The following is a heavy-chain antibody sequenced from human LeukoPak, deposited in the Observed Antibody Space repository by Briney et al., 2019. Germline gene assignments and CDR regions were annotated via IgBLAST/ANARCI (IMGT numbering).Heavy chain of an antibody. J-gene: IGHJ4*02. CDR1: GFTFSSYS. Sequence: GGSLRLSCAASGFTFSSYSTNWVRQAPGKGLEWVSYISSSSSTIYYADSVKGRFTISRDNAKNSLYLQMNSLRAEDTAVYYCARGLHSSGWYYFDYWGQGTLVTVSS. D-gene: IGHD6-19*01. CDR2: ISSSSSTI. V-gene: IGHV3-48*01. CDR3: ARGLHSSGWYYFDY.